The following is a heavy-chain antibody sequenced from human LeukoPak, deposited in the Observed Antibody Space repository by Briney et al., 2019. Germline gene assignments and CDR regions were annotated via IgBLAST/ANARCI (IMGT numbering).Heavy chain of an antibody. V-gene: IGHV3-30*02. CDR3: ARDLRLRGHFGTVDY. D-gene: IGHD4-17*01. Sequence: PGGSLRLSCAASGFTFSSYGIHWVRQAPGKGLEWVAFIRYDGSKEFYADSVKGRFTISRDNSENTLSLQMNSLRSDDTAVYYCARDLRLRGHFGTVDYWGQGTLVTVSS. J-gene: IGHJ4*02. CDR2: IRYDGSKE. CDR1: GFTFSSYG.